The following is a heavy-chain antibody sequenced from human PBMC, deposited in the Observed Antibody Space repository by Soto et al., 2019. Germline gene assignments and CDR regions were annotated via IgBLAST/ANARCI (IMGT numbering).Heavy chain of an antibody. CDR2: ISWNSGSI. Sequence: LRLSFAASGFTFYDYAMHWVLQAPGKGLEWVSGISWNSGSIGYADSVKGRFTISRDNAKNSLYLQMNSLRAEDTALYYCAKGLRWDYYGMDVWGQGTTVTVSS. CDR1: GFTFYDYA. J-gene: IGHJ6*02. D-gene: IGHD4-17*01. CDR3: AKGLRWDYYGMDV. V-gene: IGHV3-9*01.